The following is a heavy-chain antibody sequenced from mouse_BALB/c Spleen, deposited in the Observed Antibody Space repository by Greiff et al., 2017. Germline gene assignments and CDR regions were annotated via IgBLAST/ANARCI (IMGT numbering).Heavy chain of an antibody. Sequence: EVQLQESGPGLVKPSQSLSLTCTVTGYSITSDYAWNWIRQFPGNKLEWMGYISYSGSTSYNPSLKSRISITRDTSKNQFFLQLNSVTTEDTATYYCARCDGKGGNYYAMDYWGQGTSVTVSS. J-gene: IGHJ4*01. V-gene: IGHV3-2*02. CDR3: ARCDGKGGNYYAMDY. CDR2: ISYSGST. D-gene: IGHD2-1*01. CDR1: GYSITSDYA.